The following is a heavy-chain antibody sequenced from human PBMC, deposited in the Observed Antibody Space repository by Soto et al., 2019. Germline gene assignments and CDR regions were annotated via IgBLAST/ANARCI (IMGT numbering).Heavy chain of an antibody. CDR1: GFTFNSFG. CDR3: AKALTVVRGLIYYGMDV. J-gene: IGHJ6*02. CDR2: IWHDGTNK. Sequence: GGSLRLSCEASGFTFNSFGMHWVRQAPGKGLEWVAMIWHDGTNKYYVDSVKGRFTISRDNSKNTLYLQMNSLRDEDTAVYYCAKALTVVRGLIYYGMDVWGQGTTVTV. D-gene: IGHD3-10*01. V-gene: IGHV3-33*06.